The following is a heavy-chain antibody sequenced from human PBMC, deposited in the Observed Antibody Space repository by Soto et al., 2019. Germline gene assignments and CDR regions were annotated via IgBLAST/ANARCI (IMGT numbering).Heavy chain of an antibody. CDR3: AREIILWFGELLQGYFDY. V-gene: IGHV3-7*05. CDR2: IKQDGSEK. J-gene: IGHJ4*02. Sequence: GGSLRLSCAASGFTFSSYWMSWVRQAPGKGLEWVANIKQDGSEKYYVDSVKGRFTISRDNAKNSLYLQMNSLRAEDTAVYYCAREIILWFGELLQGYFDYWGQGTLVTVSS. D-gene: IGHD3-10*01. CDR1: GFTFSSYW.